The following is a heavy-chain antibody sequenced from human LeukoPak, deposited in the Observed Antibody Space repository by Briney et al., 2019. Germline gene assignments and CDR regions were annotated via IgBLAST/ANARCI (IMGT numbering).Heavy chain of an antibody. CDR1: GSTFSDYY. CDR2: ISSSSSYT. D-gene: IGHD2-15*01. J-gene: IGHJ3*02. Sequence: GGSLRLSCAASGSTFSDYYMSWIRQAHENGLEWVSYISSSSSYTNYADSVKGRSTISRDNAKNSLCLQMNSLRAEDTAVYYCARGDRQGAFDIWGQGTMVTVSS. V-gene: IGHV3-11*05. CDR3: ARGDRQGAFDI.